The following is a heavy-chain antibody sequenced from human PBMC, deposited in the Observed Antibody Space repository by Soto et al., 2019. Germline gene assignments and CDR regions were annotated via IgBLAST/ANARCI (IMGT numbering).Heavy chain of an antibody. CDR3: ASGIRRDGYREYWYFDL. CDR1: GGTFTYSA. D-gene: IGHD5-12*01. CDR2: IIPMFGTP. V-gene: IGHV1-69*01. J-gene: IGHJ2*01. Sequence: QVQLVQSGAEVKKPGSSVKVSCKASGGTFTYSAVSWVRQAPGQGLEWMGGIIPMFGTPNYAQKFQGRLTISADESTSTVYMELSSLRSEDAAVYYCASGIRRDGYREYWYFDLWGRGTLVTVSS.